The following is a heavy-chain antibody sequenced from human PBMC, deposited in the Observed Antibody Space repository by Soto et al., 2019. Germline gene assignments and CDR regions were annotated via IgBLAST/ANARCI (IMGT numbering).Heavy chain of an antibody. Sequence: SGPTLVNPTQTLTLTRTFSGFSLSTSGMCVSWIRQPPGKALEWLALIDWDDDKYYSTSLKTRLTISKDTSKNQVVLTMTNMDPVDTATYYCARTLAVAGNYYYYGMDVWGQGTTVTVSS. J-gene: IGHJ6*02. CDR3: ARTLAVAGNYYYYGMDV. CDR2: IDWDDDK. V-gene: IGHV2-70*01. CDR1: GFSLSTSGMC. D-gene: IGHD6-19*01.